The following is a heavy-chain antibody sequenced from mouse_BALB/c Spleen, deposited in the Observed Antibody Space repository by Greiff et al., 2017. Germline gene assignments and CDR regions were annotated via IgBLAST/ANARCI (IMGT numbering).Heavy chain of an antibody. J-gene: IGHJ3*01. CDR3: ARIIGGNYQWCAY. D-gene: IGHD2-1*01. Sequence: LVKTGASVKISCKASGYSFTGYYMHWVKQSHGKSLEWIGYISCYNGATSYNQKFKGKATFTVDTSSSTAYMQFNSLTSEDSAVYYCARIIGGNYQWCAYWGQGTLVTVSA. V-gene: IGHV1S34*01. CDR2: ISCYNGAT. CDR1: GYSFTGYY.